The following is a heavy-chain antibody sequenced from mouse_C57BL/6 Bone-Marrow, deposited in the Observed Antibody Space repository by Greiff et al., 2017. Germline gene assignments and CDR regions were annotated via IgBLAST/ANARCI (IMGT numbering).Heavy chain of an antibody. CDR1: GFNIKDYY. CDR2: IDPEDGET. Sequence: VQLKESGAELVKPGASVKLSCTASGFNIKDYYMHWVKQRTEQGLEWIGRIDPEDGETKYAPKFQGKATITADTSSNTAYLQLSSLTSADTAVYYCALFRPRITTVVANDAMDYWGQGTSVTVSS. J-gene: IGHJ4*01. D-gene: IGHD1-1*01. CDR3: ALFRPRITTVVANDAMDY. V-gene: IGHV14-2*01.